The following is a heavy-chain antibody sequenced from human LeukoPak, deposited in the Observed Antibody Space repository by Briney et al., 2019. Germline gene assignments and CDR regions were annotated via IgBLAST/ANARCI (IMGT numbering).Heavy chain of an antibody. CDR2: ISNDGNTK. D-gene: IGHD3-10*01. J-gene: IGHJ4*02. Sequence: GGSLRLSCAASGFTFSSYAMHWVRQPPGRGLEWLTVISNDGNTKYYADSVRGRFTISRDNSKNTLYLQINGLRLDDTAVYYCARAMVRGVPFDYWGQGTLVTVSS. CDR3: ARAMVRGVPFDY. V-gene: IGHV3-30-3*01. CDR1: GFTFSSYA.